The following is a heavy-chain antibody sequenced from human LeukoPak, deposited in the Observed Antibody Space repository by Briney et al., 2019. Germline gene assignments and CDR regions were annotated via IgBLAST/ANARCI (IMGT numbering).Heavy chain of an antibody. Sequence: GGSLGLSCAASGFTFSNYGMHWVRQAPGKGLEWVAVIWYDESNKYYADSVKGRFTISRDNSKNTLYLQMNSLRAEDTAVYHCARDSSSGVRYFDYWGQGTLVTVSS. CDR2: IWYDESNK. V-gene: IGHV3-33*01. J-gene: IGHJ4*02. CDR3: ARDSSSGVRYFDY. CDR1: GFTFSNYG. D-gene: IGHD6-25*01.